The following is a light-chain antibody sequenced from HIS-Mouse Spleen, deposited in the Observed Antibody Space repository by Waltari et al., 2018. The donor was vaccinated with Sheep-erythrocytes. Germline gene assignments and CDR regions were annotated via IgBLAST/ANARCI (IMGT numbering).Light chain of an antibody. V-gene: IGKV1D-13*01. CDR2: DAS. CDR3: QQFHNYPRT. Sequence: AIQLTQSPSSPPASVRDRVTITCRPSQGIRSALAWYQQKPGKAPKLLIYDASSLESGVPSRFSGRGSGTDFTLTISSLQPEDFATYYCQQFHNYPRTFGQGTKVEIK. J-gene: IGKJ1*01. CDR1: QGIRSA.